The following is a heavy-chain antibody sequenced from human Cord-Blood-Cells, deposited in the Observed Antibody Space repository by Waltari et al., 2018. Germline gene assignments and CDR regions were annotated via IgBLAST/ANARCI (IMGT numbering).Heavy chain of an antibody. V-gene: IGHV6-1*01. Sequence: QVQLQQSGPGLVKPSQTLSLTCAISGDSVSSNSAAWNWISQSPSRGLEWLGRTYYRSKWYNDYAVSVKSRITINPDTSKNQFSLQLNSVTPEDTAVYYCARSSLSELLSDDAFDIWGQGTMVTVSS. D-gene: IGHD1-26*01. J-gene: IGHJ3*02. CDR3: ARSSLSELLSDDAFDI. CDR1: GDSVSSNSAA. CDR2: TYYRSKWYN.